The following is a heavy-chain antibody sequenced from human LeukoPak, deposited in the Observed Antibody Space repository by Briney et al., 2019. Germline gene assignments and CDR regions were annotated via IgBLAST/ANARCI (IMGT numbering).Heavy chain of an antibody. CDR1: GFTFSSYS. CDR3: ARDLRTLQPDY. D-gene: IGHD1-1*01. V-gene: IGHV3-21*01. CDR2: ISSTSSYI. Sequence: GGSLRLSCAASGFTFSSYSMNWVRQAPGKGLEWVSSISSTSSYIYYADSVKGRFTISRDNAKNSLYLQMNSLRAEDTAVYYCARDLRTLQPDYWGQGTLVTVSS. J-gene: IGHJ4*02.